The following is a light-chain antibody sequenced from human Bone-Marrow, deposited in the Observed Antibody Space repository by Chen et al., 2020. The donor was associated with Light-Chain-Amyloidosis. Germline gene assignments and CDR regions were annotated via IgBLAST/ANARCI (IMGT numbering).Light chain of an antibody. Sequence: DIHMTPSPSTLSASIGDRVPITCRASQSIGSSLVWYQQKPGKAPKVLIYTASILDTGAPSRFSGSGCGTEFTPTISLLQPDDFATYYCQQYDSFWTFGQWTKVEIK. CDR3: QQYDSFWT. J-gene: IGKJ1*01. V-gene: IGKV1-5*03. CDR2: TAS. CDR1: QSIGSS.